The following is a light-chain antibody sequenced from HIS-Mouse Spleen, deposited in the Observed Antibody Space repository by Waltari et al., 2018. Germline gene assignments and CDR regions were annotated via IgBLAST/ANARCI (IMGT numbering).Light chain of an antibody. Sequence: QSALTQPASVSGSPGPSITISCTGTSSDGGSYHLVPWYQQHPGKAPKLMIYEGSKRPSGVSNRFSGSKSGNTASLTISGLQAEDEADYYCCSYAGSSTWVFGGGTKLTVL. CDR2: EGS. CDR3: CSYAGSSTWV. CDR1: SSDGGSYHL. J-gene: IGLJ3*02. V-gene: IGLV2-23*01.